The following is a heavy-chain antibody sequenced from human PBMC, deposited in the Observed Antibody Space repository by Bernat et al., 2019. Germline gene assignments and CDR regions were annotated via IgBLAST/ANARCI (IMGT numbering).Heavy chain of an antibody. J-gene: IGHJ6*02. D-gene: IGHD2-2*01. CDR3: AKASVPAGYYYYYYGMDV. CDR2: IYSDGST. CDR1: GFSVSSNY. Sequence: EVQLVESGGGLIQPGGSLRLSCAASGFSVSSNYMSWVRQAPGKGLEGVSVIYSDGSTHYADAVKGRFTISRDNSKNTLYLQMNSLRAEDTAVYYCAKASVPAGYYYYYYGMDVWGQGTTVTVSS. V-gene: IGHV3-66*03.